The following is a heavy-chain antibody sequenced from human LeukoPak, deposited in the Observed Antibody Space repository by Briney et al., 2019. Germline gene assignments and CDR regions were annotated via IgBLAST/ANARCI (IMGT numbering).Heavy chain of an antibody. CDR2: INDSGST. D-gene: IGHD1-14*01. V-gene: IGHV4-34*01. Sequence: SETLSLTCAVYVESFSRYFWTWLRQPPGKGLELLGEINDSGSTNYNPSLKSRVTISVDTPKNQFSLRLTSVTAADSAVYYCARVDNPGAEYLRHWGRGTLVTVSS. CDR3: ARVDNPGAEYLRH. J-gene: IGHJ1*01. CDR1: VESFSRYF.